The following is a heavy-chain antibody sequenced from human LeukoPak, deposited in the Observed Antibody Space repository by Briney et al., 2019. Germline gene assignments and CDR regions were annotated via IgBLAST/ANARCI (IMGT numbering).Heavy chain of an antibody. Sequence: GGSLRLSCAASGFTFSSYWMHWVRQAPGKGLVWVSRINSDGSSTSYADSVKGRFTISRDNAKNTLYLQMKSLRAEDTAVYYCARVWVPAAMFYPDYWGQGTLVTVSS. J-gene: IGHJ4*02. CDR1: GFTFSSYW. V-gene: IGHV3-74*01. CDR3: ARVWVPAAMFYPDY. D-gene: IGHD2-2*01. CDR2: INSDGSST.